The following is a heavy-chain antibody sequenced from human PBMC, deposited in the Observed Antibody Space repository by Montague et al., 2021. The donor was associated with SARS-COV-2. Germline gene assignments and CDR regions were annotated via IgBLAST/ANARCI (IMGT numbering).Heavy chain of an antibody. V-gene: IGHV4-34*01. Sequence: SETLSLTCAVSGGSFSGYYWSWIRQPPGKGLEWIGEINHSGSTNYNPSLKSRVTISVDTSKNQFSLKLSSVTAADTAVYYCARGSRIWLPLDPYFDYWGQGTLVTVSS. D-gene: IGHD5-24*01. CDR3: ARGSRIWLPLDPYFDY. CDR1: GGSFSGYY. CDR2: INHSGST. J-gene: IGHJ4*02.